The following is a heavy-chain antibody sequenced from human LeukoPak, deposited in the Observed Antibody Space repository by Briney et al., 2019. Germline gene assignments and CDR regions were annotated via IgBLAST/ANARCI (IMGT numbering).Heavy chain of an antibody. J-gene: IGHJ4*02. CDR3: ARQRHYYDSSGYFDY. CDR1: GGSISSYY. V-gene: IGHV4-4*07. D-gene: IGHD3-22*01. CDR2: IYTSGST. Sequence: SETLSLTCTVSGGSISSYYWSWIRQPAGKGLEWIGRIYTSGSTNYNPSLKSRVTLSVDTSKNQFSLKLSSVTAADTAVYYCARQRHYYDSSGYFDYWGQGTLVTVSS.